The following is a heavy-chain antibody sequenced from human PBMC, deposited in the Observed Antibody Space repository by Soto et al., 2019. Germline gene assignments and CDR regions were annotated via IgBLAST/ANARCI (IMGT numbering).Heavy chain of an antibody. CDR3: ARGYFDH. CDR1: GYSFITFY. CDR2: INPSGGAT. Sequence: ASVKVSCKTSGYSFITFYMHWVRQAPGQGLEWMGIINPSGGATSYTHKFQGRVTMARDTSTTTVYMELSGLRSEDTAIYYCARGYFDHWGQGTLVTVSS. J-gene: IGHJ4*02. V-gene: IGHV1-46*03.